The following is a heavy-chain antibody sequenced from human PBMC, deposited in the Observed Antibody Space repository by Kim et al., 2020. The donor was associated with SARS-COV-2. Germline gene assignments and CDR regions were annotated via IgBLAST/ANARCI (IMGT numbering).Heavy chain of an antibody. CDR2: VNPNSGGT. CDR3: ARRSGVDFGLMH. J-gene: IGHJ4*02. V-gene: IGHV1-2*02. Sequence: ASVKVSCKASGYSFSDNYIYWVRQAPGQGLEWMGWVNPNSGGTNYAQRFQGRVTMTRDTSITTAYMELSGLTSDDSAVYFCARRSGVDFGLMHWGQGTQVTVSS. D-gene: IGHD3-3*01. CDR1: GYSFSDNY.